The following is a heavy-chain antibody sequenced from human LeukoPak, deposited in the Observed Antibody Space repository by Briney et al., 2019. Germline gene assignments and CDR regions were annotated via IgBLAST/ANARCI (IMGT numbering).Heavy chain of an antibody. D-gene: IGHD3-9*01. CDR3: AKDQTLRYFDWLLYVGY. Sequence: GGSLRLSCAASGFTFSSYAMSWVRQAPGKGLEWVSAISGSGGSTYYADSVKGRFTISRDNSKNTLYLQMNSLRAEDTAVYYCAKDQTLRYFDWLLYVGYWGQGTLVTVSS. J-gene: IGHJ4*02. V-gene: IGHV3-23*01. CDR2: ISGSGGST. CDR1: GFTFSSYA.